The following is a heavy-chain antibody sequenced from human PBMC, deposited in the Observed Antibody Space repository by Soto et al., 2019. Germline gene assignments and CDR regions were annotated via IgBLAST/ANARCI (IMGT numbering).Heavy chain of an antibody. CDR2: INPSGGST. CDR3: ASAPIGGATTAMRGDYGMDV. J-gene: IGHJ6*02. V-gene: IGHV1-46*01. D-gene: IGHD1-26*01. Sequence: GASVKVSCKASGYTFTSYYMHWVRQAPGQGLEWMGIINPSGGSTSYAQKFQGRVTMTRDTSTSTVYMELSSLRSEDTAVYYCASAPIGGATTAMRGDYGMDVWGQGTTVTVSS. CDR1: GYTFTSYY.